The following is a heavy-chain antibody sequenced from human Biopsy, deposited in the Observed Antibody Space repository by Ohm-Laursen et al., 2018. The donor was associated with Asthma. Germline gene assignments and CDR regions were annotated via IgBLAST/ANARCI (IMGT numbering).Heavy chain of an antibody. CDR2: TNERGVT. V-gene: IGHV4-34*01. CDR1: PGSFSGFF. CDR3: ARGPELDV. J-gene: IGHJ6*02. Sequence: TLSLTCDVYPGSFSGFFWTWIRQSPGQGLEWIGETNERGVTNNNPSLKSRVIISIDTYWNRVSLKLTSVTAADTAVYYCARGPELDVWGQGTTVTVSS.